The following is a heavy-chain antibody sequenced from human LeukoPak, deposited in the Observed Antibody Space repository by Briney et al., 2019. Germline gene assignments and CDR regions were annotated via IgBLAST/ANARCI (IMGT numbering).Heavy chain of an antibody. Sequence: PGGSLRLSCAASGFTFSSYAMSWVRQAPGKRLEWVSAISGSGGSTYYADSVKGRFTISRDNSKNTLYLQMNSLRAEDTAVYYCANHYYDSSGYFFDYWGQGTLVTVSS. J-gene: IGHJ4*02. CDR2: ISGSGGST. D-gene: IGHD3-22*01. CDR1: GFTFSSYA. CDR3: ANHYYDSSGYFFDY. V-gene: IGHV3-23*01.